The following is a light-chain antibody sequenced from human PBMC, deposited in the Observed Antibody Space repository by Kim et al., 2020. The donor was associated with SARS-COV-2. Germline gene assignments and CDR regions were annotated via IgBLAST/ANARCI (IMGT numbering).Light chain of an antibody. CDR1: SSNIGGNT. J-gene: IGLJ1*01. CDR3: VSWDDRLNAYV. CDR2: SNS. V-gene: IGLV1-44*01. Sequence: QAVVTQTPSVSGIPGQRVTISCSGGSSNIGGNTVNWYRQLPGTAPKLLIHSNSQRHSGVPDRFSGSKSDTSASLAISGLQSEDEAAYYCVSWDDRLNAYVFGSGTKVTVL.